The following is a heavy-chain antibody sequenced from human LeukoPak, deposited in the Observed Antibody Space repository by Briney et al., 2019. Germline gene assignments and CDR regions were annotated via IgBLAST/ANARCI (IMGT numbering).Heavy chain of an antibody. CDR3: ARDPGAIVGPTPAFDI. J-gene: IGHJ3*02. CDR2: INPNSGDT. Sequence: ASVKVSCKAPGYTFTGYYIHWVRQAPGQGLEWMGWINPNSGDTHYAQKFQGRVTMTRDTSISTAYMELSSLRSDDTAVYYCARDPGAIVGPTPAFDIWGHGTMVTVSS. D-gene: IGHD1-26*01. V-gene: IGHV1-2*02. CDR1: GYTFTGYY.